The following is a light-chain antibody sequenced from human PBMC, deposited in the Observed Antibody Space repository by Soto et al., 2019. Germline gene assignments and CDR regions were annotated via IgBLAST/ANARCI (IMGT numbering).Light chain of an antibody. CDR1: KLGDKY. V-gene: IGLV3-1*01. J-gene: IGLJ1*01. Sequence: SYELTQPPSVSVSPGQTASITCSGDKLGDKYACWYQQKPGQSPVLVIYQDTKRPSGIPERFSSSNSGNTATLTISGTQAVDEADYYCQAWDSSTVPYVFGTGTKLTVL. CDR2: QDT. CDR3: QAWDSSTVPYV.